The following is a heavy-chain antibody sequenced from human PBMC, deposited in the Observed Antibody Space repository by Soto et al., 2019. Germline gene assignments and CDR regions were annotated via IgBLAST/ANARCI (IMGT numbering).Heavy chain of an antibody. D-gene: IGHD6-13*01. Sequence: QVQLVQSGAEVKKPGSSVKVSCKASGGIFNSYALSWVRQAPGQGLEWMGSIIPIFGTANYAQKFQGRVAITADESPNTAYMELSSLRSEDTAMYYCARQIRIAAVEYDFDYWGQGTLVSVSS. V-gene: IGHV1-69*15. CDR2: IIPIFGTA. CDR3: ARQIRIAAVEYDFDY. J-gene: IGHJ4*02. CDR1: GGIFNSYA.